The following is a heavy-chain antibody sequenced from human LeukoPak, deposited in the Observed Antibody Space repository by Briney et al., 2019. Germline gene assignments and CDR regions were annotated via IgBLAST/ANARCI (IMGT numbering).Heavy chain of an antibody. CDR3: ARDSFYSGSDY. CDR1: GGSVSSGGSVSSGRHY. CDR2: VSYSGST. J-gene: IGHJ4*02. V-gene: IGHV4-61*01. Sequence: PSATLSLTCTVSGGSVSSGGSVSSGRHYWSWIRQPPGKGLEWIGYVSYSGSTNYNPSLHSRVTISIDTSKNQFSLRLSSVTAADTAVYFCARDSFYSGSDYWGQGTLVTVSS. D-gene: IGHD1-26*01.